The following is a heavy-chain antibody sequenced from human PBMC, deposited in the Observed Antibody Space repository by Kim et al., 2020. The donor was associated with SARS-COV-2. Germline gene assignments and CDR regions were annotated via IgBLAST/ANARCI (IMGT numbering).Heavy chain of an antibody. Sequence: YYNPSLKSRVTISVDTSKNQFSLKLSSVTAADTAVYYCARPRAIFGVVSYFDYWGQGTLVTVSS. J-gene: IGHJ4*02. V-gene: IGHV4-39*01. D-gene: IGHD3-3*01. CDR3: ARPRAIFGVVSYFDY.